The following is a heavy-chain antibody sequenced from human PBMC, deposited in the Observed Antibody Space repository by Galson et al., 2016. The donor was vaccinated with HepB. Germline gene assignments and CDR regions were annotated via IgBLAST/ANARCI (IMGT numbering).Heavy chain of an antibody. CDR2: IIWNSGSI. V-gene: IGHV3-9*01. Sequence: SLRLSCAASGFTFDDFAMHWVRQAPGKGLEWVSGIIWNSGSIAYADSVKGRFTISRDNAKNSLYLQMNSLRAEDTALYYCAKGTTSTVGPYGMDDWGQGTTVTVSS. J-gene: IGHJ6*02. D-gene: IGHD2-2*01. CDR1: GFTFDDFA. CDR3: AKGTTSTVGPYGMDD.